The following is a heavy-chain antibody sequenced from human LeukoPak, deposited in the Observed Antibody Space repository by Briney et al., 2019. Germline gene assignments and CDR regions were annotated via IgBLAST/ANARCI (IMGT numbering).Heavy chain of an antibody. Sequence: GGSLRLSCAASGFAFTSYAMNWVRQAPGKGLEWVSFISASGSSTHYADSVKGRFTISRDNSNNTLYLQINSLRAEDTAAYYCAKGAQYDFWTGYTLEYFDVWGKGTLVTVSS. V-gene: IGHV3-23*01. D-gene: IGHD3-3*01. CDR3: AKGAQYDFWTGYTLEYFDV. J-gene: IGHJ4*02. CDR1: GFAFTSYA. CDR2: ISASGSST.